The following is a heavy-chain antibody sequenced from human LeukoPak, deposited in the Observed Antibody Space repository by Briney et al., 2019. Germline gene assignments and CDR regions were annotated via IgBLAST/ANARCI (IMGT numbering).Heavy chain of an antibody. CDR1: GGSFSVYY. V-gene: IGHV4-59*08. CDR3: ARHDRVAALYYMDV. J-gene: IGHJ6*03. Sequence: SETLSLTCAVYGGSFSVYYWSWIRQPPGKGLEWIGYIYYSGSTSYNPSLKSRVTISIDTSKNQFSLKLSSVTAADTAVYYCARHDRVAALYYMDVWGKGTTVTVSS. CDR2: IYYSGST. D-gene: IGHD6-13*01.